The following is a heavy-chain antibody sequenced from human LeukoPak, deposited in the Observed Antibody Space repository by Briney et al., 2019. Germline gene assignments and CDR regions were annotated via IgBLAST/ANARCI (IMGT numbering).Heavy chain of an antibody. V-gene: IGHV3-74*01. D-gene: IGHD1-26*01. CDR2: INSDGSST. J-gene: IGHJ4*02. CDR1: GFSFSPYW. Sequence: GGSLRLSCAASGFSFSPYWMHWVRQAPGKGLVWVSHINSDGSSTTYADSVKGRFTISRDNANNTLYLQMNSLRAEDTAVYYCAILGTTSFYWGQGTLVTVSS. CDR3: AILGTTSFY.